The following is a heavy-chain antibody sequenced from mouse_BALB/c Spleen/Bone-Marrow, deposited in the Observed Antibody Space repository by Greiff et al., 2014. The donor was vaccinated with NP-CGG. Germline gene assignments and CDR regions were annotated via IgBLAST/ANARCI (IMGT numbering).Heavy chain of an antibody. Sequence: VQLQESGAELMEPGASVKISCKATGYTFSSYWIEWVKQRPGHGLEWIGEILPGGGSTNYNEKFKGKATFTADTSSNTAYMQLSSLTSEDSAVYYCARRGISWFAYWGQGTLVTVSA. CDR3: ARRGISWFAY. V-gene: IGHV1-9*01. CDR1: GYTFSSYW. J-gene: IGHJ3*01. CDR2: ILPGGGST.